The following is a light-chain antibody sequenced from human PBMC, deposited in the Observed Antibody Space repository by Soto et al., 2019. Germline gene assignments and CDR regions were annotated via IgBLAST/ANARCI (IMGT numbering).Light chain of an antibody. CDR3: AAWDDSLNAWV. Sequence: SYELTQPSSVSVSPGQTARITCSGDVLAKRYTRWFQQKPGQAPVLVIYKDSERPSGIPERFSASRSGTAASLAISGLRSEDEAFYYCAAWDDSLNAWVFGGGTKLTVL. J-gene: IGLJ3*02. V-gene: IGLV3-27*01. CDR1: VLAKRY. CDR2: KDS.